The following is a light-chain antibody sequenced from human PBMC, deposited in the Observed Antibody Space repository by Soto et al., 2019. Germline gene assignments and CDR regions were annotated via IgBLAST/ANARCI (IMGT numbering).Light chain of an antibody. Sequence: AIRMTQSPSSLSASVGDRVTITCRASQGISSYLAWYQQKPGKAPKLLVYAASTLQSGVPSRFSGSGSGTHFTLTISSLQPEDFATYYCQQDNTFPITFGQGTRLEI. CDR1: QGISSY. CDR2: AAS. V-gene: IGKV1-8*01. J-gene: IGKJ5*01. CDR3: QQDNTFPIT.